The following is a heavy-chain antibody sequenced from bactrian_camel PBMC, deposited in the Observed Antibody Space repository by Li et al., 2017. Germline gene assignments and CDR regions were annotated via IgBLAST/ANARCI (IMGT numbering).Heavy chain of an antibody. V-gene: IGHV3S40*01. CDR1: GFTFSSYT. Sequence: VQLVESGGGLVQPGGSLRLSCAASGFTFSSYTMSWVRQAPGKALEWVSLISGGGSTNYADSVKGRLTISQDNAKNTVYLQMNNLKPEDTAVYYCAAGRARFWAGGLEMTGKCSAAYDYDYWGQGTQVTVS. CDR2: ISGGGST. CDR3: AAGRARFWAGGLEMTGKCSAAYDYDY. J-gene: IGHJ4*01. D-gene: IGHD1*01.